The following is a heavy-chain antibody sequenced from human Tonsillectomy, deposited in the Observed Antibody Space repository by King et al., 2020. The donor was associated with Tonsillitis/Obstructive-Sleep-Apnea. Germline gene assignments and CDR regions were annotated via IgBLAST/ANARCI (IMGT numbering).Heavy chain of an antibody. CDR1: GFTFSSYA. D-gene: IGHD3-3*01. Sequence: VQLVESGGGVVQPGRSLRLSCAASGFTFSSYAMHWVRQAPGKGLEWVAVISYDGSNKYYADPVKGRFTIPRYHSKHTLYRQMNSLRREDTAVYYCARDSSPIRFLEWLLGDAFDIWGQGTMVTVSS. CDR3: ARDSSPIRFLEWLLGDAFDI. V-gene: IGHV3-30*04. J-gene: IGHJ3*02. CDR2: ISYDGSNK.